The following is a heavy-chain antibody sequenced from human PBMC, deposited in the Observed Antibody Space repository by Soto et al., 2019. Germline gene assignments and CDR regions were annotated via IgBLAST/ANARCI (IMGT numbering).Heavy chain of an antibody. CDR2: IIPIFGTA. J-gene: IGHJ5*02. CDR3: AREYCSGGSCYRGGFDP. Sequence: ASVKVSCKASGYTFTSYYMHWVRQAPGQGLEWMGGIIPIFGTANYAQKFQGRVTITADESTSTAYMELSSLRSEDTAVYYCAREYCSGGSCYRGGFDPWGKGTPVTISS. D-gene: IGHD2-15*01. CDR1: GYTFTSYY. V-gene: IGHV1-69*13.